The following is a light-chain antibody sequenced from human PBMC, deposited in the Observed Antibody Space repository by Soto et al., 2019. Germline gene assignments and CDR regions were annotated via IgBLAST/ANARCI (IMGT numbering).Light chain of an antibody. V-gene: IGLV2-14*01. CDR2: EVN. CDR3: SSYTSSSTLYV. CDR1: SSDVGSYTY. Sequence: QSALTQPASVSGSPRQSITISCTGASSDVGSYTYVSWYQQHPGKAPKLMIYEVNNRPSGVSNRFSGSKSGNTASLTISGLQAEDEADYYCSSYTSSSTLYVFGTGTKVPVL. J-gene: IGLJ1*01.